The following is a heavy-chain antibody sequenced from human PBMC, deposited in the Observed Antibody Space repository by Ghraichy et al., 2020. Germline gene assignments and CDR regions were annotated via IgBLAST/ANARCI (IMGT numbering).Heavy chain of an antibody. V-gene: IGHV1-69*13. Sequence: SVKVSCKASGGTFSSYAISWVRQAPGQGLEWMGGIIPIFGTANYAQKFQGRVTITADESTSTAYMELSSLRSEDTAVYYCARDRRITMVQGVITAFDIWGQGTMVTVSS. D-gene: IGHD3-10*01. J-gene: IGHJ3*02. CDR1: GGTFSSYA. CDR3: ARDRRITMVQGVITAFDI. CDR2: IIPIFGTA.